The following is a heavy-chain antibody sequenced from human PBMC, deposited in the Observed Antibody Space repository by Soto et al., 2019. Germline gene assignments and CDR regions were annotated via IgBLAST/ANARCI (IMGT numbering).Heavy chain of an antibody. CDR2: ISSSGGST. CDR3: MRPAPRGRHYFYFGMDV. J-gene: IGHJ6*02. CDR1: GFTFSSYA. Sequence: VGSLRLSCAASGFTFSSYAMSWVRQTPGKGLEWVSGISSSGGSTYYADSVKGRFTISRDNSKNTLFLRMNRPRVEDTAVYYCMRPAPRGRHYFYFGMDVWGQGTTVTVSS. V-gene: IGHV3-23*01. D-gene: IGHD3-10*01.